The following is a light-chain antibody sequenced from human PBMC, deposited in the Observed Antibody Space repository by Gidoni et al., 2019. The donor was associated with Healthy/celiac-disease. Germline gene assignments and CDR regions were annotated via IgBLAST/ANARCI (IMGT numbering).Light chain of an antibody. V-gene: IGKV4-1*01. J-gene: IGKJ1*01. CDR2: WAS. CDR3: QQYYSTPTWT. Sequence: ERATINCKSSQSVLYSSNNKNYLAWYQQKPGQPPKLLIYWASTRESGVPDRFSGSGSGTDFTLTISSLQAEDVAVYYCQQYYSTPTWTFGQGTKVEIK. CDR1: QSVLYSSNNKNY.